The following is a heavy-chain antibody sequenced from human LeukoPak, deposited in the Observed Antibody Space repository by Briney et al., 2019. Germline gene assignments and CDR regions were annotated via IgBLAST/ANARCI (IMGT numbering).Heavy chain of an antibody. V-gene: IGHV1-2*02. CDR2: INPNSGGT. CDR3: ARVQTRIAWELLLSRGFDY. CDR1: GYTFTGYY. Sequence: GASVKVSCKASGYTFTGYYMHWVRQAPGQGLEWMGWINPNSGGTNYAQKLQGRVTMTTDTSTSTAYMELRSLRSDDTAVYYCARVQTRIAWELLLSRGFDYWGQGTLVTVSS. D-gene: IGHD1-26*01. J-gene: IGHJ4*02.